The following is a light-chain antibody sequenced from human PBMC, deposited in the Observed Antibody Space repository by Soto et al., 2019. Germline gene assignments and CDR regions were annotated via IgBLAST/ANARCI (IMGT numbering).Light chain of an antibody. V-gene: IGLV2-14*01. CDR1: SSDVGGYNY. J-gene: IGLJ3*02. CDR3: SSYTRSSTGV. Sequence: QSALTQPASVSGSPGQSITIFCTGTSSDVGGYNYVSWYQQHPGKAPKLMIYEVSNRPSGVSNRFSGSKSGNTASLTISGLQAEDEADYYCSSYTRSSTGVFGGGTQLTV. CDR2: EVS.